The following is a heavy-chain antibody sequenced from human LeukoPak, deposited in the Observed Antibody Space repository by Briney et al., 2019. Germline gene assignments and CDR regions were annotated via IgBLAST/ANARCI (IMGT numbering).Heavy chain of an antibody. Sequence: PSETLSLTCAVYGGSFSGYYWSWIRQPPGKGLEWIGEISHSGSTNNNPSLKSRVTISVDTSTVQSSLKLSSVAAADMALYYCATKGLSLPTVVTPKNWFDLWGQGTLVTVSS. CDR1: GGSFSGYY. CDR3: ATKGLSLPTVVTPKNWFDL. J-gene: IGHJ5*02. V-gene: IGHV4-34*01. D-gene: IGHD4-23*01. CDR2: ISHSGST.